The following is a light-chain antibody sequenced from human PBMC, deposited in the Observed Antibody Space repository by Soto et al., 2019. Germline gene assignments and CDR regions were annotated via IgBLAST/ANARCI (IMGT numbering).Light chain of an antibody. CDR2: DIF. V-gene: IGKV3D-15*01. J-gene: IGKJ4*01. Sequence: EIVMTQSPASLSVTPGERVTLSCRASPSVNRQVLWYQHRPGQAPRLLIYDIFTRATGVPTRISGSGSGTEFTLTISSLQSEDSAVYYCQQYNSWPLTFGGGTKVDIK. CDR3: QQYNSWPLT. CDR1: PSVNRQ.